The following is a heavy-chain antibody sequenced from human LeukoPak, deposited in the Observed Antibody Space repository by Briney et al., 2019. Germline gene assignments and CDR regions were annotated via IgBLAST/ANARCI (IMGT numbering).Heavy chain of an antibody. V-gene: IGHV3-21*05. CDR1: GFTFSSYS. D-gene: IGHD4-23*01. CDR3: ARGDYGGDYFDY. CDR2: ISSGSTYT. Sequence: GGSLRLSCAASGFTFSSYSMHWVRQAPGKRLEWVSYISSGSTYTNYADSVEGRFTISRDNAKNSLYLQMNSVRAEDTAVYYCARGDYGGDYFDYWGQGTLVTVSS. J-gene: IGHJ4*02.